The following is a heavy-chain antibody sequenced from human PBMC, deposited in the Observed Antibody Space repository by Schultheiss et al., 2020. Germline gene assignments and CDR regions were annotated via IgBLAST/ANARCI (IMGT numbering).Heavy chain of an antibody. J-gene: IGHJ6*02. CDR2: IYYSGST. CDR1: GGSISSGSYY. V-gene: IGHV4-31*03. Sequence: SQTLSLTCTVSGGSISSGSYYWSWIRQPPGKGLEWIGYIYYSGSTYYNPSLKSRVTISVDKSKNQFSLKLSSVTAADTAVYYCARVNERYYGMDVWGQGTKVAVS. D-gene: IGHD1-1*01. CDR3: ARVNERYYGMDV.